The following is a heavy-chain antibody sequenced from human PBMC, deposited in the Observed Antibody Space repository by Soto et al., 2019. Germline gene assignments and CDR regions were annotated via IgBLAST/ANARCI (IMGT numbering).Heavy chain of an antibody. CDR2: ISGSGGST. J-gene: IGHJ3*02. CDR1: GFTFSSYA. D-gene: IGHD3-22*01. V-gene: IGHV3-23*01. Sequence: GGSLRLSCAASGFTFSSYAMSWVRQAPGKGLEWVSAISGSGGSTYYADSVKGRFTISRDNSKNTLYLQMNSLRAEDTAVYYCAKSHYYDSSGYDDAFDIWGQGTMVTVSS. CDR3: AKSHYYDSSGYDDAFDI.